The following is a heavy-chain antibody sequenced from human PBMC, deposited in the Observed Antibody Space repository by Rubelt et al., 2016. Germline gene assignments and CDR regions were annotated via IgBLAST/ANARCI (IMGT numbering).Heavy chain of an antibody. D-gene: IGHD2-8*01. Sequence: QVQLVQSGAEVKKPGASVKVSCKASGYTFTSYAMHWVRQAPGQRLEWMGWINAGNGHTQYSQKFQGRGTITRETSASTAYMELSSLRSEDTAVYYCARAQRIRLLMVYAPTFDYWGQGTLVTVSS. J-gene: IGHJ4*02. CDR3: ARAQRIRLLMVYAPTFDY. CDR2: INAGNGHT. CDR1: GYTFTSYA. V-gene: IGHV1-3*01.